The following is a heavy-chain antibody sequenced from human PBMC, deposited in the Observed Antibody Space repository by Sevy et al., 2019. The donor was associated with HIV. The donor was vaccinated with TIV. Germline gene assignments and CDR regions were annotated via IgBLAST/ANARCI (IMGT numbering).Heavy chain of an antibody. CDR2: FKSKTDGGTT. CDR1: GFTFSDYY. V-gene: IGHV3-15*01. Sequence: GGSLRLSCTASGFTFSDYYMSWIRQAPGKGLEWVGHFKSKTDGGTTDYAAPVRGRFTISRDDSKNTLYLQMNSLKTEDTAVYYCTTGGSLFQHWGQGTLVTVSS. D-gene: IGHD3-16*01. CDR3: TTGGSLFQH. J-gene: IGHJ1*01.